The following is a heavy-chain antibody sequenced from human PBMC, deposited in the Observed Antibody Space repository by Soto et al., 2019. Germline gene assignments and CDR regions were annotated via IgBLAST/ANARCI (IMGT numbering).Heavy chain of an antibody. CDR1: GGSVSSGSYY. Sequence: SETLSLTCTVSGGSVSSGSYYWSWIRQPPVKGLEWIGYIYYSGSTNYNPSLKSRVTISVDTSKNQFSLKLSSVTAADTAVYNCPRGRNLLRFLECFVCTWSAPWGQGPLATV. D-gene: IGHD3-3*01. J-gene: IGHJ5*02. CDR3: PRGRNLLRFLECFVCTWSAP. V-gene: IGHV4-61*01. CDR2: IYYSGST.